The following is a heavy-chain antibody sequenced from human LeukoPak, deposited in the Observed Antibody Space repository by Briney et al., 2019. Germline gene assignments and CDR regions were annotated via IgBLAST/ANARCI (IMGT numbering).Heavy chain of an antibody. CDR1: GGSVSSGGYY. V-gene: IGHV4-61*08. CDR2: IYYSGST. CDR3: AAVTDYYDSSGYDY. D-gene: IGHD3-22*01. Sequence: PSETLSLTCTVSGGSVSSGGYYWSWIRQPPGKGLEWIGYIYYSGSTNYNPSLKSRVTISVDTSKNQFSLKLSSVTAADTAVYYCAAVTDYYDSSGYDYWGQGTLVTVSS. J-gene: IGHJ4*02.